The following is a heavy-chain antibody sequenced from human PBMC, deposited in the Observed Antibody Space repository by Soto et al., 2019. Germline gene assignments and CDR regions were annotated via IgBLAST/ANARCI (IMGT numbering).Heavy chain of an antibody. Sequence: GASVKVSCKASGGTFSNYAISWVRQAPGQRLEWMGWINAGYGTTTYSQKFQGRVIITRDTSAGTAYMELRSLRSEDTAVYYCATPIVAFYWGQGTLVTVSS. CDR2: INAGYGTT. CDR1: GGTFSNYA. CDR3: ATPIVAFY. V-gene: IGHV1-3*01. J-gene: IGHJ4*02. D-gene: IGHD5-12*01.